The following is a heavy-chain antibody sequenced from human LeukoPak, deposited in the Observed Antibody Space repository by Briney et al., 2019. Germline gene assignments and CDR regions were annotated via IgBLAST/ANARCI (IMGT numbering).Heavy chain of an antibody. Sequence: PGGSLRLSCAASGFTFSSYAMHWVRQAPGKGLEWVAVISYDGSNKYYADSVKGRFTISRDNSKNTLYLQMNSLRAEDTAVYYCARACGSYSHDYWGQGTLVTVSS. CDR2: ISYDGSNK. J-gene: IGHJ4*02. V-gene: IGHV3-30-3*01. D-gene: IGHD1-26*01. CDR1: GFTFSSYA. CDR3: ARACGSYSHDY.